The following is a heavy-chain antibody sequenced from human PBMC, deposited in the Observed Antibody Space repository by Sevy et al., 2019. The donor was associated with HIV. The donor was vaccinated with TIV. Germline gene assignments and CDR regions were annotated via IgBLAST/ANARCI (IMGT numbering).Heavy chain of an antibody. CDR3: AREGCTKPHDY. Sequence: GGSLRLSCAASGFTISNYSMSWVRQPPGKGLEWVSTLSFGCGEINYADSVEGRFTISRDNSKSSVYLQMNNLRPEDTAVYYCAREGCTKPHDYWGQGTLVTVSS. CDR2: LSFGCGEI. CDR1: GFTISNYS. D-gene: IGHD2-8*01. V-gene: IGHV3-23*01. J-gene: IGHJ4*02.